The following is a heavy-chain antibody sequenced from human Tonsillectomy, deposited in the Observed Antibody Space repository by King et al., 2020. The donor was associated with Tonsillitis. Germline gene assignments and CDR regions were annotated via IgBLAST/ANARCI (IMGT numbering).Heavy chain of an antibody. J-gene: IGHJ6*02. CDR2: LRGGNGNT. V-gene: IGHV1-3*01. CDR1: GYSFTTGA. CDR3: AREGKADSRSGTPLYFYGMDV. Sequence: QLVQSGAEVKKPGASVKISCKTSGYSFTTGAIHWVRQAPGQSLQWMGWLRGGNGNTIYSEKFHGRVTITRDTSASIAYLELSSLRSEDTGVYYCAREGKADSRSGTPLYFYGMDVWGQGTTVTVSS. D-gene: IGHD6-25*01.